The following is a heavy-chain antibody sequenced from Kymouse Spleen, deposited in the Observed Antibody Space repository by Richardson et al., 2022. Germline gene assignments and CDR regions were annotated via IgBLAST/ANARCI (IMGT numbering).Heavy chain of an antibody. CDR1: GFTFDDYA. CDR2: ISWNSGSI. CDR3: AKDIYYGSGNYGMDV. V-gene: IGHV3-9*01. Sequence: EVQLVESGGGLVQPGRSLRLSCAASGFTFDDYAMHWVRQAPGKGLEWVSGISWNSGSIGYADSVKGRFTISRDNAKNSLYLQMNSLRAEDTALYYCAKDIYYGSGNYGMDVWGQGTTVTVSS. J-gene: IGHJ6*02. D-gene: IGHD3-10*01.